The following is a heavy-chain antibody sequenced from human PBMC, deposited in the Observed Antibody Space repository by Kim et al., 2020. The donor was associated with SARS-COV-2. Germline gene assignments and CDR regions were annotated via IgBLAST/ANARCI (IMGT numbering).Heavy chain of an antibody. CDR2: IYYSGST. D-gene: IGHD3-10*01. CDR1: GASISSSSYY. V-gene: IGHV4-39*07. CDR3: AREAVVYYYGSGSYLDY. Sequence: ETLSLTCTFSGASISSSSYYWGWIRQPPGKGLEWIGSIYYSGSTYYNPSLKSRVTISVDTSKNQFSLKLSSVTAADTAVYYCAREAVVYYYGSGSYLDYWGQGTLVTVSS. J-gene: IGHJ4*02.